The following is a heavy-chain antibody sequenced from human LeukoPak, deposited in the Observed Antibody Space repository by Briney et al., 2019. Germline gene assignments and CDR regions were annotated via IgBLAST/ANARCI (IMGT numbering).Heavy chain of an antibody. V-gene: IGHV3-23*01. J-gene: IGHJ4*02. Sequence: GGSLRLSCAASGFTFSTYAMSWVRQAPGKGLEWVSVISGSGDNTFYADPVKGRFTISRDNSKNTLYLQMSSLRAEDTALYYCVKDRPTGYTSSSLGVDYWGQGTLVAVSS. CDR2: ISGSGDNT. CDR3: VKDRPTGYTSSSLGVDY. D-gene: IGHD6-6*01. CDR1: GFTFSTYA.